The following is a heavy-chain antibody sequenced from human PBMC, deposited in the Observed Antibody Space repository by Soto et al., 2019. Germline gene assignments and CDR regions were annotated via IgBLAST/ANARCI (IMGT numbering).Heavy chain of an antibody. J-gene: IGHJ4*02. Sequence: QVQLQESGPGRVKPSATLSLTCTVSRGSISSYYWNWIRQPPGKGLEWIGYIYYSGTTYYNPSLKSRLTISIDTSKKPFSLRLTAGTAADTAVYYCATYDSSGLAFWGQGTLVTVSS. CDR2: IYYSGTT. CDR3: ATYDSSGLAF. D-gene: IGHD3-22*01. V-gene: IGHV4-59*08. CDR1: RGSISSYY.